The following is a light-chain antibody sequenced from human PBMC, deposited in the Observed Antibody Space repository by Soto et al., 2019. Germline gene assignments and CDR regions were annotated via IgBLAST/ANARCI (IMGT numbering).Light chain of an antibody. CDR2: DSS. Sequence: EIVMTQSPATRSVFQGEEATLSCGTSQGVSSNLAGYRQNPGRAPRLLIYDSSTRATGIPARFSGSGSGTEFTLTISSLQSEDFAVYYCQRYNNWPPWTFGQGTKVEIK. CDR1: QGVSSN. CDR3: QRYNNWPPWT. J-gene: IGKJ1*01. V-gene: IGKV3-15*01.